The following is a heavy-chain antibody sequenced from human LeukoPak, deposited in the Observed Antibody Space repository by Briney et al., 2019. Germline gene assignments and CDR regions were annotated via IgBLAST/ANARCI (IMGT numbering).Heavy chain of an antibody. CDR1: GFSFSTYG. CDR3: ARDSPYSDYLIGGAFNI. Sequence: PGWSLRLSGASSGFSFSTYGMHWVHQAPGKGLEWVSVIYSDGTTYYADSVKGRFTISRDNSKNTLYLQMNRLRAEDTAVYYCARDSPYSDYLIGGAFNIWGQGTMVTVSS. J-gene: IGHJ3*02. D-gene: IGHD4-11*01. CDR2: IYSDGTT. V-gene: IGHV3-53*01.